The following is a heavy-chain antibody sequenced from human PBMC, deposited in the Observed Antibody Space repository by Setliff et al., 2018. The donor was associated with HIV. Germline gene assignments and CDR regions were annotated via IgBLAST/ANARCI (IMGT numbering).Heavy chain of an antibody. V-gene: IGHV3-33*01. CDR2: ILYEGSSK. D-gene: IGHD6-19*01. CDR1: GFTFRSCG. J-gene: IGHJ1*01. CDR3: ARAPGLTVTGRYFQH. Sequence: GGSLRLSCVASGFTFRSCGMHWVRQAPGKGLEWVALILYEGSSKYYTDCVKDRFTISRDNSKHTLYLQMNSLRAEDTVVYYCARAPGLTVTGRYFQHWGQGTLVTVSS.